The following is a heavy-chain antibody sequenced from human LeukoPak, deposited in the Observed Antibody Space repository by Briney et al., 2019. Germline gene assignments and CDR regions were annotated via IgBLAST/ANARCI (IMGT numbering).Heavy chain of an antibody. J-gene: IGHJ4*02. CDR1: GGSISSYY. CDR3: ARDQYYYGSGSYGLDY. Sequence: SQTLSLTCTVSGGSISSYYWSWIRQPAGKGLEWIGRIYTSGSTNYNPSLKSRVTMSVDTSKNQFSLKLSSVTAADTAVYYCARDQYYYGSGSYGLDYWGQGTLVTVSS. D-gene: IGHD3-10*01. V-gene: IGHV4-4*07. CDR2: IYTSGST.